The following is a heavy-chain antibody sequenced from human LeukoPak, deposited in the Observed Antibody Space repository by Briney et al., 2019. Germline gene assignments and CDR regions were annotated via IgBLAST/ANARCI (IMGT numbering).Heavy chain of an antibody. V-gene: IGHV3-9*01. J-gene: IGHJ4*02. Sequence: GRSLRLSCAASGFTYDDYAMHWVRQAPGKGLEWVSGISWNSGSIGYADSVKGRFTISRDNAKNSLYLQMNSLRAEDTALYYCAKDNGPYYYGSGSYAGYWGQGTLVTVSS. CDR3: AKDNGPYYYGSGSYAGY. D-gene: IGHD3-10*01. CDR1: GFTYDDYA. CDR2: ISWNSGSI.